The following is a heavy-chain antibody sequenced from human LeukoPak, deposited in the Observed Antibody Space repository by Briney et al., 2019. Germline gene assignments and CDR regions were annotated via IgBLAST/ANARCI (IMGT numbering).Heavy chain of an antibody. CDR2: IYYSGST. D-gene: IGHD5-24*01. Sequence: PSETLSLTCTVSGGSISSYYWSWIRQPPGKGPGWIGYIYYSGSTNYNPSLKSRVTISVDTSKNQFSLKLSSVTAADTAVYYCAREKGGTINYWGQGTLVTVSS. J-gene: IGHJ4*02. V-gene: IGHV4-59*01. CDR3: AREKGGTINY. CDR1: GGSISSYY.